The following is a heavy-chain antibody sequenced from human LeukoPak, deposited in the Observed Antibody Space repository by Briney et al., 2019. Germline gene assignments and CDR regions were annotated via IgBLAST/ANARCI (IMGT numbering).Heavy chain of an antibody. V-gene: IGHV4-59*01. CDR3: ARSLYYYGSDSFDI. CDR2: MYYSGST. Sequence: SETLSLTCSVSGGSISNYYWSWIRQPPGKGLEWIGYMYYSGSTNYNPSLKSRLTLSADTSKNQFSLKLSSVTAADTAVYYCARSLYYYGSDSFDIWGQGTMVTVSS. J-gene: IGHJ3*02. CDR1: GGSISNYY. D-gene: IGHD3-10*01.